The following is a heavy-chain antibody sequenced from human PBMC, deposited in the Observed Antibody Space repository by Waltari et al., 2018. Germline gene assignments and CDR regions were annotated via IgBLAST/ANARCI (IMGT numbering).Heavy chain of an antibody. CDR1: GFPFSVYA. D-gene: IGHD3-10*01. V-gene: IGHV3-23*04. CDR2: IRGSGGST. Sequence: EVQLVEAGGGLVQPGGYLRLACAACGFPFSVYAMSVVRQAPGKGLEWVSAIRGSGGSTYYADAVKGGFTISRDNSKKTLYLQMNSLRAEDTAVYYCAKDWLYGSGSPYLDYWGQGTLVTVSS. CDR3: AKDWLYGSGSPYLDY. J-gene: IGHJ4*02.